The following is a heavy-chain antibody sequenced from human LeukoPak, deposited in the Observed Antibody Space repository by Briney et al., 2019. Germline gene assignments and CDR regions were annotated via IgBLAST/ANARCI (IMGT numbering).Heavy chain of an antibody. D-gene: IGHD5-24*01. CDR2: IYTSGST. V-gene: IGHV4-4*09. Sequence: PSETLSLTCTVSSGSISSYYWSWIRQPPGKGLEWIGYIYTSGSTNYNPSLKSRVTISVDTSKNQFSLKLSSVTAADTAVYYCARHHKETRYYYYMDVWGKGTTVTVSS. J-gene: IGHJ6*03. CDR1: SGSISSYY. CDR3: ARHHKETRYYYYMDV.